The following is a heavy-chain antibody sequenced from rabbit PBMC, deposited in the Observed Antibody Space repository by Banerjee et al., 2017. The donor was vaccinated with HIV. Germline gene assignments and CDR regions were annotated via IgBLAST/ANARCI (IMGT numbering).Heavy chain of an antibody. D-gene: IGHD4-2*01. V-gene: IGHV1S43*01. CDR1: GFSFSNKYV. J-gene: IGHJ6*01. CDR3: ARAAGSTSYYGMDL. CDR2: INTSSGNT. Sequence: QEQLEESGGGLVKPEGSLTLTCKASGFSFSNKYVMCWVRQAPGKGLEWIACINTSSGNTVYASWAKRRFTISRSTSLNTVDLKMTSLTAADTATYFCARAAGSTSYYGMDLWGPGTLVTVS.